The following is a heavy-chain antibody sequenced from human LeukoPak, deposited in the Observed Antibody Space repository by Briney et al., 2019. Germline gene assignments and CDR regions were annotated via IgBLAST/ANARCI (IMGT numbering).Heavy chain of an antibody. V-gene: IGHV4-4*09. CDR2: IYASGGT. D-gene: IGHD6-13*01. J-gene: IGHJ6*03. Sequence: KTSETLSLTCTVSGGSISNYYWSWIRQPPGKGLEDIGYIYASGGTNYNHSLKSRITISVDTTKNQFALRLSSVTAADTAMYYCARLTGYQQPTGGYYYYMDVWGKGTTVTVSS. CDR3: ARLTGYQQPTGGYYYYMDV. CDR1: GGSISNYY.